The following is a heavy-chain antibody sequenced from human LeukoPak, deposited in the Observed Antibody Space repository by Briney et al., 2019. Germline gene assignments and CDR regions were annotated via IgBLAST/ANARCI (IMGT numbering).Heavy chain of an antibody. Sequence: GGSLRLSCEVSGFTFSDHYMSWIRQAPGKRLEWVSYISSGSTYTNYAGSVEGRFTISRDNAKNSLYLQMNSLRAEDTAVYYCARGDYGGDYFDYWGQGTLVIVSS. J-gene: IGHJ4*02. CDR1: GFTFSDHY. CDR3: ARGDYGGDYFDY. V-gene: IGHV3-11*05. D-gene: IGHD4-23*01. CDR2: ISSGSTYT.